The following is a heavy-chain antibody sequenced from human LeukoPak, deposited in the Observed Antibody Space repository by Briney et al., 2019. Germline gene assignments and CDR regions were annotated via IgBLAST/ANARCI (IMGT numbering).Heavy chain of an antibody. V-gene: IGHV4-59*01. Sequence: SETLSLTCTVSGGSISSYYWSWIRQPPGKGLEWIGYIYYSGSTNYNPSLKSRVTISVDTSKNQFSLKLSSVTAADTAVYYCARDVPSKKYCSGGSCYPDYYFDYWGQGTLVTVSS. CDR1: GGSISSYY. CDR2: IYYSGST. CDR3: ARDVPSKKYCSGGSCYPDYYFDY. J-gene: IGHJ4*02. D-gene: IGHD2-15*01.